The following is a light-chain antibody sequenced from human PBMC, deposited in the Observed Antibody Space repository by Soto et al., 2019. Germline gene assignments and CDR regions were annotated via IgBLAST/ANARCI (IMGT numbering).Light chain of an antibody. V-gene: IGKV1-5*01. CDR1: QSISSW. J-gene: IGKJ1*01. CDR3: QQYNSYWT. Sequence: DIHMTQSPSTLSASVGDRVTITCRASQSISSWLTWYQQKPWKAPKLLIYDASSFESRVPSRFSGSGSGTEFTLTVNSLQPDDFATYCCQQYNSYWTFGQGTKVEIK. CDR2: DAS.